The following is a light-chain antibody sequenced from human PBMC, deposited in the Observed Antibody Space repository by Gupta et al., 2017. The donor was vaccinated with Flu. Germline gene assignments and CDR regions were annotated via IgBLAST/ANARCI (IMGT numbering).Light chain of an antibody. CDR1: QSLVHSDGNTY. J-gene: IGKJ2*01. Sequence: DIVITPAPLSPPVALGQPASISCRSSQSLVHSDGNTYLNWLQQRPGQPPRVLIYQTSTRLSGVPDRFSGSGTGTDFTLTVSRVEAEDVGVYYCGQGTQFPYTFGQGTKLEIK. V-gene: IGKV2-24*01. CDR3: GQGTQFPYT. CDR2: QTS.